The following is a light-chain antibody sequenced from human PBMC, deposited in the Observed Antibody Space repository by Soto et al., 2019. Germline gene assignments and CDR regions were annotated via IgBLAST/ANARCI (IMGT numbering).Light chain of an antibody. CDR2: AAS. CDR1: QGISNY. CDR3: QQYNSWPPIT. Sequence: DIQMTQSPSSLSASVGDRVTITCRASQGISNYLAWYQQKPGKVPKLLIYAASTVQSGVPSRFSGSGSGTDFTLTISSLQPEDVATYYCQQYNSWPPITFGQGTRLEIK. V-gene: IGKV1-27*01. J-gene: IGKJ5*01.